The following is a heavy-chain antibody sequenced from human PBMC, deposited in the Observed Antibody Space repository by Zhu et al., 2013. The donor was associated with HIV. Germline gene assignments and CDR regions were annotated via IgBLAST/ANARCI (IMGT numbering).Heavy chain of an antibody. CDR3: ARGLVVVVPAGYYYYGMDV. J-gene: IGHJ6*02. CDR1: GGTFSSYT. V-gene: IGHV1-69*02. D-gene: IGHD2-2*01. Sequence: QVQLVQSGAEVKKPGSSVKVSCKASGGTFSSYTISWVRQAPGQGLEWMGRIIPILGIANYAQKFQGRVTITADKSTSTAYMELSSLRSEDTAVYYCARGLVVVVPAGYYYYGMDVWGQGTTVTVSS. CDR2: IIPILGIA.